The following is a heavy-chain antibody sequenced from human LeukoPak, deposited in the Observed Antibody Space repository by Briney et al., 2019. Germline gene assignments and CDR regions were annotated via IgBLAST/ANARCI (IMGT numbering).Heavy chain of an antibody. Sequence: SETLSLTCTVSGGSISSYYWSWIRQPPGKGLEWIGYIYYSGSTNYNPSLKSRVTISVDTSKNQFSLKLSSVTAADTAVYYCARVGVGATSGWFDPWGQGTLVTVSS. D-gene: IGHD1-26*01. V-gene: IGHV4-59*08. CDR3: ARVGVGATSGWFDP. CDR2: IYYSGST. CDR1: GGSISSYY. J-gene: IGHJ5*02.